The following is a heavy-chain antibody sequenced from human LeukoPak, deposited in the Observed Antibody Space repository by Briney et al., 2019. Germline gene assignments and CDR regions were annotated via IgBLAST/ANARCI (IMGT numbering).Heavy chain of an antibody. Sequence: SETLSLTCAVYGGSFSGYYWSWIRQPPGKGLEWIGYIYHSGSTYYNPSLKSRVTISVDRSKNQFSLKLGSVTAADTAVYYCARGHLYKGPRLHPDWYFDLWGRGTLVTVSS. D-gene: IGHD4-11*01. CDR3: ARGHLYKGPRLHPDWYFDL. CDR2: IYHSGST. J-gene: IGHJ2*01. CDR1: GGSFSGYY. V-gene: IGHV4-34*01.